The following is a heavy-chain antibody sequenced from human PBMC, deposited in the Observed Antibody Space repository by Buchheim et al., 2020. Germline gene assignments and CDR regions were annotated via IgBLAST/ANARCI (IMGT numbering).Heavy chain of an antibody. J-gene: IGHJ4*02. D-gene: IGHD2-15*01. CDR1: GCTFSSYA. CDR3: ARDRPQVVAATLDY. Sequence: QVQLVESGGGVVQPGRSLRLSCAASGCTFSSYAMHWVRQAPGKGLEWVAVISYDGSNKYYADSAKGPFTISRDNSKNTLYMQMNSLRAEDTAVYYCARDRPQVVAATLDYWGQGTL. CDR2: ISYDGSNK. V-gene: IGHV3-30-3*01.